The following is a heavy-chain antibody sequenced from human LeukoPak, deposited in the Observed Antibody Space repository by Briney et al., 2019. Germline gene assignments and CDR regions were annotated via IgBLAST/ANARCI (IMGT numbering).Heavy chain of an antibody. CDR3: ARDSPGFSDY. CDR2: IYHSGST. Sequence: SETLSLTCTVSGYSISSGYYWGWIRQPPGKGLEWIGSIYHSGSTYYNPSLKSRVTISVDTSKNQFSLKLSSVTAADTAVYYCARDSPGFSDYWGQGTLVTVSS. CDR1: GYSISSGYY. V-gene: IGHV4-38-2*02. J-gene: IGHJ4*02. D-gene: IGHD3-10*01.